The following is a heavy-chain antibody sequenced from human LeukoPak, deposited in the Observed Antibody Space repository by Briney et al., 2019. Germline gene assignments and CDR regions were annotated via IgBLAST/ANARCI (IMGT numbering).Heavy chain of an antibody. D-gene: IGHD3-10*01. J-gene: IGHJ4*02. CDR3: ARVRNYYGSGSFAY. V-gene: IGHV4-34*01. CDR1: GGSFSGYY. CDR2: INHSGST. Sequence: KPSETLSLTCAVYGGSFSGYYWSWIRQPPGKGLEWLGEINHSGSTNYNPSLKSRVTISVDTSKNQFSLKLSSVTAADTAVYYCARVRNYYGSGSFAYWGQGTLVTVSS.